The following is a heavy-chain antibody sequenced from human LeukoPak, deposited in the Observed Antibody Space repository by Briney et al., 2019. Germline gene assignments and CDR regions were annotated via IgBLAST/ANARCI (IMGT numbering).Heavy chain of an antibody. D-gene: IGHD2-21*01. CDR1: GYTFTSYG. Sequence: ASVKVSCKASGYTFTSYGISWVRQAPGQGLEWMGWISAYNGNTNYAQKLQGRVTMTTDTSTSTAYMELRSLRSDDTAVYYCARDFGDPPRVEDQFDYWGQGTLVTVSP. CDR3: ARDFGDPPRVEDQFDY. V-gene: IGHV1-18*01. J-gene: IGHJ4*02. CDR2: ISAYNGNT.